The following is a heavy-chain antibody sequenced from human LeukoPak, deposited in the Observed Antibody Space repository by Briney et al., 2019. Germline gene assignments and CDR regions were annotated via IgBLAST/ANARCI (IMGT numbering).Heavy chain of an antibody. V-gene: IGHV3-7*01. CDR3: ARDTGCSGGSCYSFYDY. Sequence: PGGSLRLSCAASGLTFRSYWMTWVRQAPGKGLEWVANIKEDGSGKYYVDSVKGRFTISTDNAKNSLYLQMNSLRAEDTAVYYCARDTGCSGGSCYSFYDYWGQGTLVTVSS. J-gene: IGHJ4*02. CDR1: GLTFRSYW. CDR2: IKEDGSGK. D-gene: IGHD2-15*01.